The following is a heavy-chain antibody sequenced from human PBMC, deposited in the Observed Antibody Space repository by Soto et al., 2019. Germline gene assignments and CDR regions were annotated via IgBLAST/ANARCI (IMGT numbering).Heavy chain of an antibody. D-gene: IGHD2-8*02. CDR3: VKASAPGGTYFPLWF. J-gene: IGHJ4*02. V-gene: IGHV3-23*01. Sequence: GSLRPACAASGFTFSSYGMSWVRQAPGKGLEWVSSISGSGGSTYYADSVKGRFTISRDNSKNTLYLQMNSLRAEDTAVYYCVKASAPGGTYFPLWFWGQGTLVTVYS. CDR1: GFTFSSYG. CDR2: ISGSGGST.